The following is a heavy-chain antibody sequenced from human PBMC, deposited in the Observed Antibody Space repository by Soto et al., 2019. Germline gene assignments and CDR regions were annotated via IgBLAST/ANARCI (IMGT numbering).Heavy chain of an antibody. J-gene: IGHJ5*02. V-gene: IGHV4-31*03. CDR3: ARDEYYYDSSGLRYNWFDP. CDR1: GGSISSGGYY. CDR2: IYYSGST. Sequence: QVQLQESGPGLVKPSQTLSLTCTVSGGSISSGGYYWSWIRQHPGKGLEWIGYIYYSGSTYYNPSLKSRVTISVDTSKNQFSLKLSSVTAADTAVYYCARDEYYYDSSGLRYNWFDPWGQGTLVTVSS. D-gene: IGHD3-22*01.